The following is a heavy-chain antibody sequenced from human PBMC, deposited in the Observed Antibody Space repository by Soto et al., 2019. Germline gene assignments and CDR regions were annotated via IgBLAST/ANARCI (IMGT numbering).Heavy chain of an antibody. V-gene: IGHV3-30*18. D-gene: IGHD2-15*01. CDR3: AKYDIVVVVAADYYGMDV. Sequence: QVQLVESGGGVVQPGRSLRLSFAASGFTLSSYGMHWVRQAPGKWLEWVAVISYDGSNKYYADSVKGRFTISRDNSKNTLYLQMNSLRAEDTAVYYCAKYDIVVVVAADYYGMDVWGQGTTVTVSS. CDR1: GFTLSSYG. J-gene: IGHJ6*02. CDR2: ISYDGSNK.